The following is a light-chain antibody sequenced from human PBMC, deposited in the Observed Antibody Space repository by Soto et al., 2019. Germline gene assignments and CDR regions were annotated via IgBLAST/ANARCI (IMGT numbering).Light chain of an antibody. V-gene: IGKV3-15*01. Sequence: EIVITQAPVTLSVSPGERATLSCRTSKNIIRSLEWYQQKPGQGPSLLIYGTSTGAGGVPARFSGGGCGTEFTLTISILQSEDFAVYYCQQYNNWPITFGQGTRLEI. CDR2: GTS. J-gene: IGKJ5*01. CDR1: KNIIRS. CDR3: QQYNNWPIT.